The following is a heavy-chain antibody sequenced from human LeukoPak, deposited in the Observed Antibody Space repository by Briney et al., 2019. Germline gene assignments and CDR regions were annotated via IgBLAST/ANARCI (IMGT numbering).Heavy chain of an antibody. CDR3: AKDQGWNYFDY. V-gene: IGHV3-30*18. Sequence: GRSLRLSCAASGFTFSSCGMHWVRQAPGKGLEWVAVISYDGSNKYYADSVKGRFTISRDNSKNTLYLQMNSLRAEDTAVYYCAKDQGWNYFDYWGQGTLVTVSS. CDR2: ISYDGSNK. J-gene: IGHJ4*02. CDR1: GFTFSSCG. D-gene: IGHD2-15*01.